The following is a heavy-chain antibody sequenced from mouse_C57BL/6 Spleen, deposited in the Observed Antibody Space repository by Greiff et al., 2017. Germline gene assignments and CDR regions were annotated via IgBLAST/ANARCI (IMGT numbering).Heavy chain of an antibody. Sequence: VQLKQSGPELVKPGDSVKISCKASGYSFTGYFMNWVMQSHGKSLEWIGRINPYNGDTFYNQKFKGKATLTVDKSSSTAHMELRSLTSEDSAVYYCERFYDGYYEGVLDYWGQGTTLTVSS. CDR1: GYSFTGYF. CDR2: INPYNGDT. V-gene: IGHV1-20*01. CDR3: ERFYDGYYEGVLDY. J-gene: IGHJ2*01. D-gene: IGHD2-3*01.